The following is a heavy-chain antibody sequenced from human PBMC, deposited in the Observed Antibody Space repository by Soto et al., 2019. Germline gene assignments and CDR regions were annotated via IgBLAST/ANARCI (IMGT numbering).Heavy chain of an antibody. CDR1: GFTFSSYP. V-gene: IGHV3-23*01. D-gene: IGHD6-19*01. CDR3: VKVSTSVAAPWFFDY. J-gene: IGHJ4*02. Sequence: EVQLLESGGGLVQPGVSLRLPCAASGFTFSSYPMNWVRQAPGKGLEWVSGITASGDKTYYADSVKGRFTISRDNSKNTLYLQMSSLRAEDTAVYYCVKVSTSVAAPWFFDYWGQGTLVTVSS. CDR2: ITASGDKT.